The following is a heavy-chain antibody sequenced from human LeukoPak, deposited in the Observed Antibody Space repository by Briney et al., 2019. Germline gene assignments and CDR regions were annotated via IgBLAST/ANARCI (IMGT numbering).Heavy chain of an antibody. J-gene: IGHJ4*02. Sequence: SETLSLTCTVSGGSISSYYWSWIRQPAGKGLEWTGRIYTSGSTNYNPSLKSRVTMSVDTSKNQFSLKLSSVTAADTAVYYCARDHYDSSGYYTQTYFDYWGQGTLVTVSS. CDR2: IYTSGST. CDR1: GGSISSYY. CDR3: ARDHYDSSGYYTQTYFDY. D-gene: IGHD3-22*01. V-gene: IGHV4-4*07.